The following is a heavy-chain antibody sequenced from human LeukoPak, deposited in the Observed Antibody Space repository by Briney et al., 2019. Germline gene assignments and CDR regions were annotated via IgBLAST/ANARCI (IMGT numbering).Heavy chain of an antibody. D-gene: IGHD2-2*01. V-gene: IGHV3-23*01. CDR2: ISGSGRST. Sequence: GGTLRLPCAASGFTFTNYGMIWVRQAPGKGLEWASAISGSGRSTYYADSVKGRFTISRDNSKNTLYLQMNSLRAEDTAVYYCAKGVVVAPDVTPFDYWGQGTLVTVSS. CDR3: AKGVVVAPDVTPFDY. J-gene: IGHJ4*02. CDR1: GFTFTNYG.